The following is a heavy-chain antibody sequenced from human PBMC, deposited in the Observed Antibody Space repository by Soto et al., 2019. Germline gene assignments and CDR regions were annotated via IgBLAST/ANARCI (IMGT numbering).Heavy chain of an antibody. J-gene: IGHJ4*02. CDR1: GGSISSSSYY. D-gene: IGHD1-26*01. Sequence: SETLSVTCTVSGGSISSSSYYWGWIRQPPGKGLEWIGSIYYSGSTYYNPSLKSRVTISVDTSKNHFSLKLSSVTAADTAVYYSARHGTLLLDYWGQGTLATVSS. V-gene: IGHV4-39*01. CDR2: IYYSGST. CDR3: ARHGTLLLDY.